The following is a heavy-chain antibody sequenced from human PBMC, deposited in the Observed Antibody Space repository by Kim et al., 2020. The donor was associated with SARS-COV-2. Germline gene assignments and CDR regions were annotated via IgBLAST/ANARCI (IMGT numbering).Heavy chain of an antibody. Sequence: GGSLRLSCAASGFTVSSNYMSWVRQAPGKGLEWVSVIYSGGSTYYADSVKGRFTISRDNSKNTLYLQMNSLRAEDTAVYYCARSSIELYYYYGMDVWGQGTTVTVSS. D-gene: IGHD1-7*01. CDR2: IYSGGST. CDR1: GFTVSSNY. CDR3: ARSSIELYYYYGMDV. V-gene: IGHV3-53*01. J-gene: IGHJ6*02.